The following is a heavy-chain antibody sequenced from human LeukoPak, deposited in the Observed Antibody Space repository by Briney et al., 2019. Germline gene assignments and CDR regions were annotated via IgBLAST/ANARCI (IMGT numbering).Heavy chain of an antibody. CDR1: GYTFTSYG. CDR2: ISAYNDNT. CDR3: ARVRRITIFGVVTNEDNWFDP. D-gene: IGHD3-3*01. J-gene: IGHJ5*02. V-gene: IGHV1-18*01. Sequence: ASVKVSCKASGYTFTSYGISCVRQAPGQGLERMGWISAYNDNTNYAQNLQGRVTMTTDTSTSTAYMELRSVRSDDTAVYYCARVRRITIFGVVTNEDNWFDPWGQGNLVTVSS.